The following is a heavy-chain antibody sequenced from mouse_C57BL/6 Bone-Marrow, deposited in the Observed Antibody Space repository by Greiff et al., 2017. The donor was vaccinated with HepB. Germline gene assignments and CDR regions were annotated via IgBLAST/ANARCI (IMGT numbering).Heavy chain of an antibody. D-gene: IGHD1-1*01. CDR1: GYSITSGYY. CDR2: ISYDGSN. V-gene: IGHV3-6*01. CDR3: ARDRLLRYYAMDY. Sequence: ESGPGLVKPSQSLSLTCSVTGYSITSGYYWNWIRQFPGNKLEWMGYISYDGSNNYNPSLKNRISITRDTSKNQFFLKLNSVTTEDTATYYCARDRLLRYYAMDYWGQGTSVTVSS. J-gene: IGHJ4*01.